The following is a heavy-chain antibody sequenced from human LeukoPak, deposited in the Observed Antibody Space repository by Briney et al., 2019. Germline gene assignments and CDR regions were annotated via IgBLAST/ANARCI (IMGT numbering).Heavy chain of an antibody. Sequence: SETLSLTCTVSGGSISSSSYYWGWIRQPPGKGLEGIGSIYYSGSTYYNPSLKSRVTISVDTSKNQFSLKLSAVTAADTAVYYCARGKKYDCWSGYYPDFDYWGQGTLVTVSS. CDR2: IYYSGST. CDR1: GGSISSSSYY. V-gene: IGHV4-39*07. CDR3: ARGKKYDCWSGYYPDFDY. D-gene: IGHD3-3*01. J-gene: IGHJ4*02.